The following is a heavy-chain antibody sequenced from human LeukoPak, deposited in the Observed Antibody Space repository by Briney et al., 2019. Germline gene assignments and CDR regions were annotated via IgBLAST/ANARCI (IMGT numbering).Heavy chain of an antibody. D-gene: IGHD3-22*01. CDR3: ARAAYSSGPSPRNWFDP. CDR2: INSSGGST. CDR1: GYTFTSHY. J-gene: IGHJ5*02. Sequence: ASVKVSCKASGYTFTSHYMHWVRQAPGQGLEWMGIINSSGGSTTYAQKFQGRVTMTRDMSTSTIYMELSSLRSEDTAVYYCARAAYSSGPSPRNWFDPWGQGTLVTVSS. V-gene: IGHV1-46*01.